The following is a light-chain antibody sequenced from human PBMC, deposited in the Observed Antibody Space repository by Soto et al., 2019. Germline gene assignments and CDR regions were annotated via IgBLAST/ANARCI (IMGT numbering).Light chain of an antibody. CDR1: QSIALS. CDR3: QQCHRYLT. Sequence: DIQLTQSPSSLSASVGDTVTMTCRASQSIALSVNWYQQKPGKAPKLLIYKASTLRSGVPSRFSGSGSGTEFTLTISSLQPDDIATYYCQQCHRYLTFGQGTKVDI. V-gene: IGKV1-5*03. J-gene: IGKJ1*01. CDR2: KAS.